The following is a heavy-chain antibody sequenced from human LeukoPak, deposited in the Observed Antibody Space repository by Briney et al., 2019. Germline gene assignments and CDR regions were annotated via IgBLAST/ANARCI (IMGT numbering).Heavy chain of an antibody. D-gene: IGHD3-3*01. CDR3: ARTIEGHFDY. V-gene: IGHV3-30-3*01. CDR2: ISYDGSIK. CDR1: GFTFSSYA. J-gene: IGHJ4*02. Sequence: GRSLRLSCAASGFTFSSYAMHLVRQAPGKGLEWVAVISYDGSIKYYADSVKGRFTISRDNSKNTLYLQMNSLRAEDTAVYYCARTIEGHFDYWGQGTLVTVSS.